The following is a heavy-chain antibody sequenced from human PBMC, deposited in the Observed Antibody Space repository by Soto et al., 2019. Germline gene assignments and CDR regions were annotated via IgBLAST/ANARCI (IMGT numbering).Heavy chain of an antibody. CDR2: ISWDGGST. D-gene: IGHD1-1*01. CDR3: ARDPVAQLERPTPPNWFDP. Sequence: GSLSHSCGASGVNFDDYTMHLVRPAPGKGLEWVSLISWDGGSTYYADSVKGRFTISRDNAKNSLYLQMNSLRAEDTAVYYCARDPVAQLERPTPPNWFDPWGQGTLVTVSS. CDR1: GVNFDDYT. J-gene: IGHJ5*02. V-gene: IGHV3-43*01.